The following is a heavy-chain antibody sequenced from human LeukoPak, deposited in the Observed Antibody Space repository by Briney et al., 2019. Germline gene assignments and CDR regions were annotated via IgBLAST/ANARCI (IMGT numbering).Heavy chain of an antibody. V-gene: IGHV3-21*01. D-gene: IGHD1-7*01. CDR2: ISSSGSYI. CDR3: ARGATDTTRWFDP. J-gene: IGHJ5*02. CDR1: GFTFSSYS. Sequence: GGSLRLSCAASGFTFSSYSMNWVRQAPGKGLEWVSSISSSGSYIYYADSVKGRFTISRDNAKNSLYLQMNGLRADDTATYYCARGATDTTRWFDPWGQGTLVTVSS.